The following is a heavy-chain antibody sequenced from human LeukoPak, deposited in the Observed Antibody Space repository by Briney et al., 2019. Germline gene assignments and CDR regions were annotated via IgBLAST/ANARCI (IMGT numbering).Heavy chain of an antibody. V-gene: IGHV3-48*01. D-gene: IGHD6-19*01. J-gene: IGHJ4*02. Sequence: SGGSLRLSCAASGFTFSSYSMNWVRQAPGKGLEWVSYISSSSTIYYADSVKGRFTISRDNAKNSLYLQMNSLRAEDTAVYYCARVSAHAGIAVAASDYWGQGTLVTVSS. CDR2: ISSSSTI. CDR3: ARVSAHAGIAVAASDY. CDR1: GFTFSSYS.